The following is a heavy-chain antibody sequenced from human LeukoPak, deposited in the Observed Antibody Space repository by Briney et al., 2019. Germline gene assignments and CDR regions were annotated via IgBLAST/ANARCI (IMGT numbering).Heavy chain of an antibody. D-gene: IGHD2-15*01. CDR1: GFTFSSYG. CDR3: AIPPKDIVVVEPHYFDY. J-gene: IGHJ4*02. CDR2: ISYDGSNK. V-gene: IGHV3-30*03. Sequence: GGSLRLSCAASGFTFSSYGMHWVRQAPGKGLEWVAVISYDGSNKHYADSVKGRFTISRDNSKNTLYLQMNSLRAEDTAVYYCAIPPKDIVVVEPHYFDYWGQGTLVTVSS.